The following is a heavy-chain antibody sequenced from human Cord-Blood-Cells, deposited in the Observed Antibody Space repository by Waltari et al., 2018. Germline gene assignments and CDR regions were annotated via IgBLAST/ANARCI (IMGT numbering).Heavy chain of an antibody. CDR2: IYYSVST. V-gene: IGHV4-39*01. D-gene: IGHD2-2*01. CDR3: SRQDIVVVPAAIGYFDD. CDR1: GGSISSNSYY. J-gene: IGHJ4*02. Sequence: QLQLQESGPGLVKPSETLSITCTVSGGSISSNSYYWGWICQPPGTGREWIGGIYYSVSTYYSPSLKSRFTISVDPSKNQFSLKLSSVTAADTAVYYCSRQDIVVVPAAIGYFDDWGQGTLVTVSS.